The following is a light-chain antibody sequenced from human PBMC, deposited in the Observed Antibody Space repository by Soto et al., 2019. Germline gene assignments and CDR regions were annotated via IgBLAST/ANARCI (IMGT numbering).Light chain of an antibody. V-gene: IGKV3-20*01. J-gene: IGKJ1*01. CDR1: QRVSSSY. CDR2: AAS. Sequence: VLTQSPGTLSLPPGDRGTLSCRASQRVSSSYFACYPQRFGQRPRLHIYAASSRAACVPDRFSGSGSGTAFTLAISKVEPGDCAVCYCQQYGSSSWTFGQGTKVDIK. CDR3: QQYGSSSWT.